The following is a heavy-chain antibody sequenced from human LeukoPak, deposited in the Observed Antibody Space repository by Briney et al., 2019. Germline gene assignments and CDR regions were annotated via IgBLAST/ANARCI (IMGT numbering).Heavy chain of an antibody. J-gene: IGHJ5*02. CDR3: AKEVVPTAKAFDP. Sequence: GGPLRLSCSASGFTFSNSAVSWVRQTPGKGLEWVSSISGPGVHTYYADSVKGRFTISRDNSKNTLYLQMNSLRAEDTAVYYCAKEVVPTAKAFDPWGQGTLVTVSS. D-gene: IGHD2-2*01. V-gene: IGHV3-23*01. CDR1: GFTFSNSA. CDR2: ISGPGVHT.